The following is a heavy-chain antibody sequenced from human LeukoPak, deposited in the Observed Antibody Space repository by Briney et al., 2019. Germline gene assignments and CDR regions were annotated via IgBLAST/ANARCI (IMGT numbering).Heavy chain of an antibody. J-gene: IGHJ4*02. CDR1: GFTFSNYA. D-gene: IGHD1-26*01. Sequence: GGSLRLSCAASGFTFSNYANSWVRQAPGKGLEWVLAISAAGGSTYYADSVKGRFTFSRDNAKNTLYVQMNSLRAEDTAVYYCARDRSGGNYATFEYWGQGTLVTVSS. CDR2: ISAAGGST. CDR3: ARDRSGGNYATFEY. V-gene: IGHV3-23*01.